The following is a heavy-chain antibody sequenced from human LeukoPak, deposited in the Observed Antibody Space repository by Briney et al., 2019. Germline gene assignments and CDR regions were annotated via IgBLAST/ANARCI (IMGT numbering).Heavy chain of an antibody. CDR2: IYYSGST. CDR3: ARAQRFGSGSTALFAS. CDR1: GGSISSGGYY. J-gene: IGHJ4*02. Sequence: PSQTLSLTCTVSGGSISSGGYYWSWMRQHPGKGLEWIGYIYYSGSTYYNPSLKSRVTISVDTSKNQFSLTLSSVTGADTAVYYWARAQRFGSGSTALFASWGQGTLVTASS. V-gene: IGHV4-31*03. D-gene: IGHD3-10*01.